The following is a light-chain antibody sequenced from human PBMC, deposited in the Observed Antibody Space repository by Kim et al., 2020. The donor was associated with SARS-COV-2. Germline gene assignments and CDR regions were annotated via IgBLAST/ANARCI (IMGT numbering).Light chain of an antibody. CDR1: ALPKQH. CDR3: QSADSSGVV. J-gene: IGLJ2*01. CDR2: KDT. Sequence: SYELTQPPSVSVSPGQTARITCSGDALPKQHAFWYQQKPGQAPVVVIYKDTERPSGIPERFSGSSSGATVTLTISGVQAEDEADYYCQSADSSGVVFGGGTKLTVL. V-gene: IGLV3-25*03.